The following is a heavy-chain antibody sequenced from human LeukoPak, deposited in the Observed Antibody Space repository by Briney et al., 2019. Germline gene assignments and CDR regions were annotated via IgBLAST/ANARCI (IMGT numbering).Heavy chain of an antibody. D-gene: IGHD6-19*01. CDR3: ARASYSRGWYGEDY. J-gene: IGHJ4*02. V-gene: IGHV1-18*01. CDR2: ISAYNGNT. Sequence: ASVKVSCKASGYTFSSYGLRWVRQPSGQGLEWMVGISAYNGNTIYAEKFQGRVTMTTDKSTITAYMELRSLRCDDTAVYYCARASYSRGWYGEDYWGQGTLVTVSS. CDR1: GYTFSSYG.